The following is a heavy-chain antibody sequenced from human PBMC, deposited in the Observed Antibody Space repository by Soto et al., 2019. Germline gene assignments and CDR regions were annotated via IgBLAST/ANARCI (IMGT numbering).Heavy chain of an antibody. CDR3: VRPKIARTPDAFDI. CDR1: GFDFSDSA. J-gene: IGHJ3*02. V-gene: IGHV3-30-3*01. CDR2: ISYDGSKK. Sequence: SGGSLRLSCAAFGFDFSDSAMHWVRQGPGKGLEWVAVISYDGSKKFYADSLQGRFTISKDNSRNTLYLQMTSLRAEDTAFYYCVRPKIARTPDAFDIWGQGTTVT.